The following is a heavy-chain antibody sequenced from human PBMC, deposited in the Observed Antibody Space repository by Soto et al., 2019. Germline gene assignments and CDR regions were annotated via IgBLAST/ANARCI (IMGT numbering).Heavy chain of an antibody. D-gene: IGHD3-16*01. CDR3: ASVPAPEGFGGSYFDF. Sequence: SVTVSCQAFGGTFSYFAISWVRQAPGQGLEWMAGVLPIFGTADYAQKFQDRLTITADASTNTAYTELRSLRSDDTAVYYCASVPAPEGFGGSYFDFWAPGTLVTVSS. J-gene: IGHJ4*02. V-gene: IGHV1-69*13. CDR1: GGTFSYFA. CDR2: VLPIFGTA.